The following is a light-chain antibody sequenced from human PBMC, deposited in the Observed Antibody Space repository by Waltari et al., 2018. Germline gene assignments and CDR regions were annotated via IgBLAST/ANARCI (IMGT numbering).Light chain of an antibody. CDR2: GAS. CDR1: QSVSSN. J-gene: IGKJ1*01. Sequence: EIVMTQSPATLSVSPGERATLSRRPSQSVSSNLAWYQQKPGQAPRLLIYGASTRATGIPARFSGSGSGTEFTLTISSLQSEDFAVYYCQQYNNWPPWTFGQGTKVEIK. V-gene: IGKV3-15*01. CDR3: QQYNNWPPWT.